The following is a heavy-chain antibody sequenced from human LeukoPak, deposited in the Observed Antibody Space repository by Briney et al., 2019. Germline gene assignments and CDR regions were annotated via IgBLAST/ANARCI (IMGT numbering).Heavy chain of an antibody. CDR1: GFIFSNYE. CDR3: ARARIAAPLLDY. V-gene: IGHV3-48*03. J-gene: IGHJ4*02. CDR2: ISDHGKSR. Sequence: PGGSLILSCVASGFIFSNYEMNWVRQTPGKGLEWVSYISDHGKSRNYVDSVKGRFTISRDNAKNSLYLQMNSLRVEDTAIYFCARARIAAPLLDYWGQGTLVTVSS. D-gene: IGHD6-13*01.